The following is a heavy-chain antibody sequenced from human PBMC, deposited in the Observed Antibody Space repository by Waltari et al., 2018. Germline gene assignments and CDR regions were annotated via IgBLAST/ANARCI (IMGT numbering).Heavy chain of an antibody. CDR1: GFTFSSYA. J-gene: IGHJ5*02. D-gene: IGHD3-10*01. Sequence: QVQLVESGGGVVQPGRSRRLSCAASGFTFSSYALHWVRQAPGKGLEWVAVISYDGSNKYYADSVKGRFTISRDNSKNTLYLQMNSLRAEDTAVYYCASSWFREFDPWGQGTLVTVSS. CDR2: ISYDGSNK. V-gene: IGHV3-30-3*01. CDR3: ASSWFREFDP.